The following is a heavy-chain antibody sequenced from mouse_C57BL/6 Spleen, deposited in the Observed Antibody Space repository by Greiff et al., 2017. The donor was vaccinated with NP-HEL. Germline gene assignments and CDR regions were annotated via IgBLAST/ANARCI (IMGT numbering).Heavy chain of an antibody. CDR3: ARHERVYGYETVYWYCEV. Sequence: QVQLQQSGAELVKPGASVKLSCKASGYTFTEYTIHWVKQRSGQGLEWIGWFYPGSGSIKYNEKFKDKATLTADKSSSTVYMELRRLTSEDSAGDFCARHERVYGYETVYWYCEVWGTGTTVTVSS. CDR1: GYTFTEYT. D-gene: IGHD2-14*01. J-gene: IGHJ1*03. V-gene: IGHV1-62-2*01. CDR2: FYPGSGSI.